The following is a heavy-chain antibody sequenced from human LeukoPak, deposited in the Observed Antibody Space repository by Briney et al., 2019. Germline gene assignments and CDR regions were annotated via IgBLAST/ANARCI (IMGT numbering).Heavy chain of an antibody. CDR1: GGTFTSYA. CDR2: IIPIFGTA. CDR3: ARSTSEGPAYYDFWSGYEAWFDP. V-gene: IGHV1-69*05. J-gene: IGHJ5*02. D-gene: IGHD3-3*01. Sequence: GASVKVSCKASGGTFTSYAISWVRQAPGQGLEWMGGIIPIFGTANYAQKFQGRVTITTDESTSTAYMELSSLRSEDTAVYYCARSTSEGPAYYDFWSGYEAWFDPWGQGTLVTVSS.